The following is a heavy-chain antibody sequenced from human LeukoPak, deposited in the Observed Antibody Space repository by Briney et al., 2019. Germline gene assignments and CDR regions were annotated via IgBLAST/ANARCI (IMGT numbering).Heavy chain of an antibody. V-gene: IGHV1-69*13. CDR2: IIPMFDKT. CDR3: AREAAYSGSSSQASFYFDY. CDR1: GGTLGSYS. J-gene: IGHJ4*02. Sequence: SVKVSCKASGGTLGSYSITWVRQTPGQGLEWMGGIIPMFDKTNYAQKFLGRLTITADESTTTAYMELNSLGSQDTGIYYCAREAAYSGSSSQASFYFDYWGQGTLVTVSS. D-gene: IGHD6-6*01.